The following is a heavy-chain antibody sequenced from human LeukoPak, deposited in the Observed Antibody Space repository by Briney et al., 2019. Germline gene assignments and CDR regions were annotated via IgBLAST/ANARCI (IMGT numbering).Heavy chain of an antibody. CDR1: GFMFSSYW. D-gene: IGHD6-13*01. CDR3: ARGSWSAAGTSIDY. CDR2: VNPDGRST. Sequence: GGSLRLSCAASGFMFSSYWMHWVRQAPGKGLVWVSRVNPDGRSTSHADSVKGRFTMSRDNARDTLYLQMNSLRAEDTAVYYCARGSWSAAGTSIDYWGQGTLVTVSS. V-gene: IGHV3-74*01. J-gene: IGHJ4*02.